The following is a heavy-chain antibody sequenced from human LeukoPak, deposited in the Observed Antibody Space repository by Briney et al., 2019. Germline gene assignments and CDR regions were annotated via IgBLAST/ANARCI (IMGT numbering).Heavy chain of an antibody. V-gene: IGHV4-34*01. D-gene: IGHD3-3*01. Sequence: PETLSLTCSVSGGSIRGNYWSWIRQTQGKGLEWIGEVNYSGNTNYNPSVKSRVAISVDMSKNHLSLRLNSVTAADTAVYYCARVSDFWNEYYDSYFDYWGQGALVIVSS. CDR2: VNYSGNT. J-gene: IGHJ4*02. CDR3: ARVSDFWNEYYDSYFDY. CDR1: GGSIRGNY.